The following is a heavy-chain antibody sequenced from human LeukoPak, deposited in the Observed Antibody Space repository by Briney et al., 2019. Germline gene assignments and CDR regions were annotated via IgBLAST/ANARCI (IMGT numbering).Heavy chain of an antibody. CDR3: ARDLKSVVRGVIRFWFDP. CDR1: GGSISSYY. D-gene: IGHD3-10*01. V-gene: IGHV4-4*07. J-gene: IGHJ5*02. CDR2: IYTSGST. Sequence: SETLSLTCTVSGGSISSYYWSWIRQPAGKGLEWIGRIYTSGSTNYNPSLKSRVTISVDTSKNQFSLKLSSVTAADTAVYYCARDLKSVVRGVIRFWFDPWGQGTLVTVSS.